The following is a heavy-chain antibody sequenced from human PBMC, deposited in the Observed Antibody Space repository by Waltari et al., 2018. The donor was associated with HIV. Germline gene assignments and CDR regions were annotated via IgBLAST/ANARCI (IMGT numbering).Heavy chain of an antibody. D-gene: IGHD2-8*02. CDR2: INHRGSN. CDR1: NASFSDYY. V-gene: IGHV4-34*02. J-gene: IGHJ4*02. Sequence: QVQLQQWGAGLLKPSDTLSPTCAVYNASFSDYYWTWIRQIPGKRLEWIGKINHRGSNDYNPSLKSRVTMSSDMSKRQFSMRLKSVVAADTALYFCAGGRDSREQRLVAGFDFWGRGTLVTVSS. CDR3: AGGRDSREQRLVAGFDF.